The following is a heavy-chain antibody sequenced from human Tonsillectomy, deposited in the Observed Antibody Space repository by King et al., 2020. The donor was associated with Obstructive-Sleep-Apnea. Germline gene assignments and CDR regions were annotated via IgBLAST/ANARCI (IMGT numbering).Heavy chain of an antibody. Sequence: DVQLVESGGGLVKPGGSLRLSCAASGFTFSSYSMNWVRQAPGKGLEWVSSISSSSSYIYYADSLKGRFTISRDNAKNSLYLQMNSLRAEDTAVYYCARDQWGSSSWYLSTNYYYYGMDVWGQGTTVTVSS. V-gene: IGHV3-21*06. J-gene: IGHJ6*02. D-gene: IGHD6-13*01. CDR2: ISSSSSYI. CDR1: GFTFSSYS. CDR3: ARDQWGSSSWYLSTNYYYYGMDV.